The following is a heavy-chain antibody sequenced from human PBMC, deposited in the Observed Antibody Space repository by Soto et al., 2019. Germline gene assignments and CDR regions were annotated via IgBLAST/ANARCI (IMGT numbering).Heavy chain of an antibody. CDR1: GFNFSSYS. CDR2: VGGGGENT. J-gene: IGHJ4*02. D-gene: IGHD3-10*01. Sequence: EVQLLESGGGLVQPGGSLRLSCAASGFNFSSYSMNWVRQAPRKGLEWVATVGGGGENTFYADSVKGRFTISRDDSQNTLYLQMNSLRAEDTAVYFCAKRDSGSGRSPPLINYWGQGTLVTVSS. V-gene: IGHV3-23*01. CDR3: AKRDSGSGRSPPLINY.